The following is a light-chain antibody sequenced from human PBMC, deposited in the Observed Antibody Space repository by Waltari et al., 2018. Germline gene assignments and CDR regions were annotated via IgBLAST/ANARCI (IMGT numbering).Light chain of an antibody. J-gene: IGKJ4*01. V-gene: IGKV2-28*01. CDR1: QSLLHSNGYNY. Sequence: DIVMTQSPLSLPVTPGEPASISCRSSQSLLHSNGYNYLDWYLQKPGQSPQVLIYLGSNRASGVPDRFSGSGSGTDFTLTISSLQAEDVAVYYCQQYYSTPLTFGGGTKVEIK. CDR2: LGS. CDR3: QQYYSTPLT.